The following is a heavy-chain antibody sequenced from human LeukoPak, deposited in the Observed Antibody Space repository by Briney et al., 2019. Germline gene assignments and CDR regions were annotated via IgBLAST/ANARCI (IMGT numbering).Heavy chain of an antibody. CDR3: ARVPETLTKGNWFDP. V-gene: IGHV4-61*02. CDR2: IYTSGST. J-gene: IGHJ5*02. CDR1: GGSISSGSYY. Sequence: SQTLSLTCTVSGGSISSGSYYWSWIRQPAGKGLEWIGRIYTSGSTNYNPSLKSRVTISVDTSKNQFSLKLSSVTAADTAVYYCARVPETLTKGNWFDPWGQGTLVTVSS.